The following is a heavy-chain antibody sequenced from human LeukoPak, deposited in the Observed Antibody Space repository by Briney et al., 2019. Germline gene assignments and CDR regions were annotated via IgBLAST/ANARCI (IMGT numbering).Heavy chain of an antibody. Sequence: PGGSLRLSCAASGFTFSSYWMSWVRQAPGKGLEWVANIKQDGSEKYYVDSVKGRFTISRDNAKNSLYLQMNSLRAEDTAVYYCARPRDSSGWSRDDYWGQGTLVTVSS. V-gene: IGHV3-7*01. CDR2: IKQDGSEK. D-gene: IGHD6-19*01. J-gene: IGHJ4*02. CDR3: ARPRDSSGWSRDDY. CDR1: GFTFSSYW.